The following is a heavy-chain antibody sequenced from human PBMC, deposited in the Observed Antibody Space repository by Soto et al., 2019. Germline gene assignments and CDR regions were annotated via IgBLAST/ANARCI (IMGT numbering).Heavy chain of an antibody. D-gene: IGHD2-15*01. CDR1: GASISDYSY. Sequence: QVKLQGSGPGQVKPSETLSLTYTVSGASISDYSYWSWIRQPAGKGRGGIGRIYTDGTTKYNPSLKSRVTLSLDKSKNQFSLRLSSVTAADTAVYYFAREVRGGFTGIFDQWGRGSRVTVSS. CDR3: AREVRGGFTGIFDQ. J-gene: IGHJ4*02. CDR2: IYTDGTT. V-gene: IGHV4-4*07.